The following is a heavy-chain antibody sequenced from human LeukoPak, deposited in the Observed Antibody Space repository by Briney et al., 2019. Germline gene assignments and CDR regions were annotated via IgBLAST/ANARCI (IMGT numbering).Heavy chain of an antibody. CDR2: IYHSGST. J-gene: IGHJ4*02. CDR3: ARENNYFDY. CDR1: GDSISSYY. Sequence: SEILSLTCTVSGDSISSYYWTWIRQPPGKGLEWIGYIYHSGSTNYNPSLKSRVTISVDTSKNQFSLKLNSVTAADTAVYYCARENNYFDYWGQGTLVTVSS. V-gene: IGHV4-59*01.